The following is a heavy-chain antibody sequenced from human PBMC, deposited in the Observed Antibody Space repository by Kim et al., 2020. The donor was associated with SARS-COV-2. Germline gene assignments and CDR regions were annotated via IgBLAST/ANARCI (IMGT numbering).Heavy chain of an antibody. CDR3: ARFYGSGSYYDYGMDV. CDR1: GGSISSYY. CDR2: IYYSGST. D-gene: IGHD3-10*01. V-gene: IGHV4-59*08. J-gene: IGHJ6*02. Sequence: ETLSLTCTVSGGSISSYYWSWIRQPPGKGLEWIGYIYYSGSTNYNPSLKSRVTISVDTSKNQFSLKLSSVTAADTAVYYCARFYGSGSYYDYGMDVWG.